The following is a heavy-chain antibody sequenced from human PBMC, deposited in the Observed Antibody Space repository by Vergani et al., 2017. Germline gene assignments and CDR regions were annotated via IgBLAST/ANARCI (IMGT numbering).Heavy chain of an antibody. CDR3: ARHTTYSDS. CDR1: EYSFGNYW. V-gene: IGHV5-51*01. CDR2: IYPADSDT. D-gene: IGHD1-1*01. J-gene: IGHJ4*02. Sequence: EVELVQSGPEMRKPGESLQISCKCSEYSFGNYWLGWVRQRPGKGLEWMGIIYPADSDTRYSPSFQGQVTISADKSLSTAFLQCDSLKASATALYYCARHTTYSDSWGQGTLVTVSS.